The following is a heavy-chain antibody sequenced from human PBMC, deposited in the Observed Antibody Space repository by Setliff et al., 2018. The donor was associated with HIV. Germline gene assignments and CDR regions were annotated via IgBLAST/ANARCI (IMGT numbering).Heavy chain of an antibody. CDR1: GDSFTSSSYY. V-gene: IGHV4-61*01. CDR3: AKKGNGDYHFDY. CDR2: IYSNGGT. D-gene: IGHD4-17*01. J-gene: IGHJ4*02. Sequence: SETLSLTCDVSGDSFTSSSYYWSWIRQPPGKGLEYIGYIYSNGGTNYNPSLKSRVTMSVDTSKNQFSLKLSSVTAVDTAVYYCAKKGNGDYHFDYWGQGTLVTVSS.